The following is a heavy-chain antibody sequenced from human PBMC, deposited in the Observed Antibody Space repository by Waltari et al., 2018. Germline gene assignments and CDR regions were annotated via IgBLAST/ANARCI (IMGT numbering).Heavy chain of an antibody. Sequence: QVQLQESGPGLVKPSQTLSLTCTVSGGSISSDDYCWNWIRQPPGKGLGWIGYILYRGSTYYNPSLKSRVTISVDTSKTQFSRKLSSVTAADTAVYYCARDSVVAGGGFDYWGQGTLVTVSS. V-gene: IGHV4-30-4*08. D-gene: IGHD2-15*01. J-gene: IGHJ4*02. CDR3: ARDSVVAGGGFDY. CDR2: ILYRGST. CDR1: GGSISSDDYC.